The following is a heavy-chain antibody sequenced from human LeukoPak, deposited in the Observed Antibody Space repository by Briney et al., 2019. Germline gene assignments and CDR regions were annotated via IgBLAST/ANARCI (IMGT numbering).Heavy chain of an antibody. Sequence: PSETLSLTCTVSGDSISSSSYYWGWIRQPPGKGLEWIGSLSYSGSTYYNPSLKSRVTISVDTSKNHFSLKLSSVTAADTAVFYCARAAVPGKMSWFDPWGQGTLVTVSS. D-gene: IGHD6-19*01. CDR2: LSYSGST. V-gene: IGHV4-39*02. CDR3: ARAAVPGKMSWFDP. CDR1: GDSISSSSYY. J-gene: IGHJ5*02.